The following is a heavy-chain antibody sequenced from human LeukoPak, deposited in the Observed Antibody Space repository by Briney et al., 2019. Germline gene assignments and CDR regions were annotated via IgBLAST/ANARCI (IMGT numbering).Heavy chain of an antibody. Sequence: GASVKVSCKASGGTFSSYAISWVRQAPGQGLEWMGWISPYNGNTNYAQKLQGRVTMTTDTSTTTAYMELRSLRSDDTAVYYCARGGVGYCSGGSCPYSWFDPWGQGTLVTVSS. J-gene: IGHJ5*02. V-gene: IGHV1-18*01. CDR2: ISPYNGNT. D-gene: IGHD2-15*01. CDR1: GGTFSSYA. CDR3: ARGGVGYCSGGSCPYSWFDP.